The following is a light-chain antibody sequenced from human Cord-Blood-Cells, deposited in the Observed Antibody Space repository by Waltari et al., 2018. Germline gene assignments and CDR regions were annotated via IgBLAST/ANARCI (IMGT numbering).Light chain of an antibody. J-gene: IGKJ1*01. Sequence: DLHMTHSPSSLSASVGDRVTITWRASQSISSYLNWYQQKPGKAPKLLIYAASSFQSGVPSRFSGSGSGTDFTLTISSLQPEDFATYYCQQSYSTPRTFGQGTKVEIK. CDR1: QSISSY. CDR2: AAS. V-gene: IGKV1-39*01. CDR3: QQSYSTPRT.